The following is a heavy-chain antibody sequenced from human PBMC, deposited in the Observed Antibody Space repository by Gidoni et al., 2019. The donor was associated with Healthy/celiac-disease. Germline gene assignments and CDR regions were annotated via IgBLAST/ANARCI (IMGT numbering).Heavy chain of an antibody. J-gene: IGHJ4*02. D-gene: IGHD3-10*01. CDR2: ISWNSGSI. Sequence: EVQLVESGGGLVQPGRSLRLSCAASGFTFDDYAMHWVRQAPGKGLEWVSGISWNSGSIGYADSVKGRFTISRDNAKNSLYLQMNSLRAEDTALYYCAKDLKKLERAYYFDYWGQGTLVTVSS. CDR3: AKDLKKLERAYYFDY. V-gene: IGHV3-9*01. CDR1: GFTFDDYA.